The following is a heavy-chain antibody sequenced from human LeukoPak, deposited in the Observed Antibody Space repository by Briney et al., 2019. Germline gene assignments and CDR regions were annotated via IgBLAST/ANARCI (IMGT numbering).Heavy chain of an antibody. Sequence: GGSLRLSWAASGFTFSSYNMNWVRQAPGKGLEWVSSISSSSSYIYYADSVKGRFTISRDNAKNSLYLQMNSLRAEDTAVYYCARGQIPFYYYMDVWGKGTTVTVSS. CDR1: GFTFSSYN. D-gene: IGHD2-2*02. CDR3: ARGQIPFYYYMDV. V-gene: IGHV3-21*01. J-gene: IGHJ6*03. CDR2: ISSSSSYI.